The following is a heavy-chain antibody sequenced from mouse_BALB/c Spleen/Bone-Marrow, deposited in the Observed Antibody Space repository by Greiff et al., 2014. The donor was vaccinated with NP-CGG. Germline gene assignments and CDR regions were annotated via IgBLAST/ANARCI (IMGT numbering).Heavy chain of an antibody. V-gene: IGHV4-1*02. J-gene: IGHJ3*01. D-gene: IGHD2-3*01. CDR3: ARNGYYGWIAY. Sequence: DVQLVESGGGLVQPGGSLKLSCAASGFDFSRYWMTWVRQAPGKGLEWIGEINPDSSTINYTPSLKDKFIISRDNAKNTLYLQMSKVRSDDTALYYCARNGYYGWIAYWGQGTLVIVSA. CDR1: GFDFSRYW. CDR2: INPDSSTI.